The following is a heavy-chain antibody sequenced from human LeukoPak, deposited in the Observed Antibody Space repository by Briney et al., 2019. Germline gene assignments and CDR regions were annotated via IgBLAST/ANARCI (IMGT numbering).Heavy chain of an antibody. Sequence: GGSLRLSCAASGFTFSSYAMSWVRQAPGKGLEWVSAISGSGGSTYYADSVKGRYTISRDNSKNTLYLQMNSLRADDTAVYYCAKSPPRTSTNYYYFMDVWGKGTTVTVSS. V-gene: IGHV3-23*01. CDR3: AKSPPRTSTNYYYFMDV. CDR1: GFTFSSYA. CDR2: ISGSGGST. J-gene: IGHJ6*03.